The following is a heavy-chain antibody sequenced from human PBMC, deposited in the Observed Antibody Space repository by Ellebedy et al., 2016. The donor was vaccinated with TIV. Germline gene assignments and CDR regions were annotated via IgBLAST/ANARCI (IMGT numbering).Heavy chain of an antibody. Sequence: PGGSLRLSCAASGFTFSSYAMHWVRQAPGKGLEWVAVISYDGSNKYYANSVKGRFTISRDNSKNTLYLQMNSLRAEDTAVYYCARGAWIAAAGDAFDIWGQGTMVTVSS. CDR3: ARGAWIAAAGDAFDI. J-gene: IGHJ3*02. D-gene: IGHD6-13*01. CDR1: GFTFSSYA. CDR2: ISYDGSNK. V-gene: IGHV3-30-3*01.